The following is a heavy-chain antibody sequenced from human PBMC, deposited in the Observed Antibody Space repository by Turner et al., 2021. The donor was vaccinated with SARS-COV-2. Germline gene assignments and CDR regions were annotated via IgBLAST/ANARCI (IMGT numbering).Heavy chain of an antibody. CDR1: AVSITSNSHY. J-gene: IGHJ1*01. Sequence: QLLVQESGTALVKPSETLSLPCTVSAVSITSNSHYWGWVRQPPGKGLEWIGITYYPGGSYYNPSLRGRVTISVDPSQNQFSLILRSVTAADTAVYYCVTSVRRSGYFQRWGQGSLVSVSS. V-gene: IGHV4-39*01. CDR2: TYYPGGS. CDR3: VTSVRRSGYFQR.